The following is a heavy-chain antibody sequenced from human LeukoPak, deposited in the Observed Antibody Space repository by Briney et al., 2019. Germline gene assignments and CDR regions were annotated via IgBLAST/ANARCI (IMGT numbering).Heavy chain of an antibody. CDR3: ASGGRLGYCSSTSCYRNYKFDY. CDR2: INHSGST. D-gene: IGHD2-2*01. J-gene: IGHJ4*02. CDR1: GGSFSGYY. Sequence: PSETLSLTCAVYGGSFSGYYWSWIRPPPGKGLEWIGEINHSGSTNYNPSLKSRATISVDTSKNQFSLKLSSVTAADTAVYCCASGGRLGYCSSTSCYRNYKFDYWGQGTLVTVSS. V-gene: IGHV4-34*01.